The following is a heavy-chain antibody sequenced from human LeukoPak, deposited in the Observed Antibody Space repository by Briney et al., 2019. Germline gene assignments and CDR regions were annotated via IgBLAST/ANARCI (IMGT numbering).Heavy chain of an antibody. D-gene: IGHD3-3*01. V-gene: IGHV4-39*07. J-gene: IGHJ5*02. CDR2: INHSGST. CDR3: ARGPPYDFWSGYYSRPRPNWFDP. Sequence: PSETLSLTCTVSGGSVSSGSYYWSWIRQPPGKGLEWIGEINHSGSTNYNPSLKSRVTISVDTSKNQFSLKLSSVTAADTAVYYCARGPPYDFWSGYYSRPRPNWFDPWGQGTLVTVSS. CDR1: GGSVSSGSYY.